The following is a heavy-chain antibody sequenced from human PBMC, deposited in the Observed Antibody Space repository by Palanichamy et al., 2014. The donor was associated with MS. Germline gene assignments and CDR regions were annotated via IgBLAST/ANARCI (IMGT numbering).Heavy chain of an antibody. CDR1: GFTFSSYS. Sequence: EVQLVESGGGLVQPGGSLRLSCVASGFTFSSYSMNWVRQAPGKGLEWVSYISSSSSTIYYADSVKGRFTISRDNAKNSLYLQMNSPRDEDTAVYYCARDSRVATTPTDYWGQGTLVTVSS. J-gene: IGHJ4*02. V-gene: IGHV3-48*02. D-gene: IGHD5-12*01. CDR3: ARDSRVATTPTDY. CDR2: ISSSSSTI.